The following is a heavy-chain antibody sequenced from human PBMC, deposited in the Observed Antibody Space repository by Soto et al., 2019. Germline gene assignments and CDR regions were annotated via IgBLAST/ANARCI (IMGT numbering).Heavy chain of an antibody. CDR1: GYTFTSFG. V-gene: IGHV1-18*01. Sequence: QVQLVQSGPEVKEPGASVKVSCKAPGYTFTSFGVNWVRQAPGQGLEWVGWVNAYNGNTKYSQSFQGRVTMTADTSPYTAYMEVESLRSDDTATYYCATGVAAIAAHVIWGQGNPVIVSS. J-gene: IGHJ1*01. CDR3: ATGVAAIAAHVI. D-gene: IGHD6-6*01. CDR2: VNAYNGNT.